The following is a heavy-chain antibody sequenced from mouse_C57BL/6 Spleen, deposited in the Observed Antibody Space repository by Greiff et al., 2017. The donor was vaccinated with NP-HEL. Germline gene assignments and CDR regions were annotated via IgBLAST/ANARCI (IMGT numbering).Heavy chain of an antibody. Sequence: QVQLQQPGAELVKPGASVKLSCKASGYTFTSYWMHWVKQRPGRGLEWIGRIDPNSGGTKYNEKLKSKATLTVDKPSSTAYMQLSSLTSEDSAVYYCARRFITTVVATDYYAMDYWGQGTSVTVSS. CDR2: IDPNSGGT. CDR3: ARRFITTVVATDYYAMDY. V-gene: IGHV1-72*01. J-gene: IGHJ4*01. D-gene: IGHD1-1*01. CDR1: GYTFTSYW.